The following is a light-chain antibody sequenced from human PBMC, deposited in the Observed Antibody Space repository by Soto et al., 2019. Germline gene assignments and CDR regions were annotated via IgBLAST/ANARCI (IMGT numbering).Light chain of an antibody. V-gene: IGKV3-15*01. CDR2: SAS. Sequence: IVMTQSPATLSVSPGARATLSCRASQSISSELAWYQQKPGQPPRLLISSASTRATGVPARFTGSGSGSEFTLAISGLQSEDFAVYYCQQGHNWPLTFGQGTRLEI. CDR3: QQGHNWPLT. CDR1: QSISSE. J-gene: IGKJ2*01.